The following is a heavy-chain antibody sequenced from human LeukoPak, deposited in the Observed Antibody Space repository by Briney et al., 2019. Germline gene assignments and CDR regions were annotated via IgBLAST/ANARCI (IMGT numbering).Heavy chain of an antibody. CDR1: GFTVSSNY. V-gene: IGHV3-53*05. D-gene: IGHD5-12*01. CDR2: IYSGGST. CDR3: ARELIVATPQRGY. Sequence: QPGGSLRLSCAASGFTVSSNYMSWVRQAPGKGLEWVSVIYSGGSTYYADSVKGRFTISRDNSKNTLYLQMNSLRAEDTAVYYCARELIVATPQRGYWGQGTLVTVSS. J-gene: IGHJ4*02.